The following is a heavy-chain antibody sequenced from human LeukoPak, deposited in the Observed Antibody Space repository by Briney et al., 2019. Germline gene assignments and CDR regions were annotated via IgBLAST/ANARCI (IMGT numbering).Heavy chain of an antibody. Sequence: GASVKVSCKASGYTFTSYYMHWVRQAPGQGLEWMGIINPSGGSTSYAQKFQGRFTMTRDTSTSTAYMELRSLRSKDTAVYYCARDYYYGSGSYSFYYYYGMDVWGQGTTVTVSS. CDR3: ARDYYYGSGSYSFYYYYGMDV. CDR2: INPSGGST. D-gene: IGHD3-10*01. V-gene: IGHV1-46*01. J-gene: IGHJ6*02. CDR1: GYTFTSYY.